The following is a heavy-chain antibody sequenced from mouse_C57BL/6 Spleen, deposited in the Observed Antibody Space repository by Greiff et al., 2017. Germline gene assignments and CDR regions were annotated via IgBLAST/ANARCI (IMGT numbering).Heavy chain of an antibody. D-gene: IGHD1-1*01. CDR3: ARGADYYGSRGGYFDV. V-gene: IGHV3-6*01. CDR2: ISYDGSN. Sequence: VQLKESGPGLVKPSQSLSLTCSVTGYSITSGYYWNWIRQFPGNKLEWMGYISYDGSNNYNQSLKNRISITRDTSKNQFFLKLNSVTTEDTATYYCARGADYYGSRGGYFDVWGTGTTVTVSS. CDR1: GYSITSGYY. J-gene: IGHJ1*03.